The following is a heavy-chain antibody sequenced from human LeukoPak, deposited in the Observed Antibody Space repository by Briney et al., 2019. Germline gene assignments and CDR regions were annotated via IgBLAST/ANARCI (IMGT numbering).Heavy chain of an antibody. J-gene: IGHJ6*03. CDR2: IYSGGST. V-gene: IGHV3-66*01. CDR3: ARDLYCSGGSCYTRDYYMDV. CDR1: EFSVGSNY. Sequence: GGSLRLSCAASEFSVGSNYMTWVRQAPGKGLEWVSLIYSGGSTYYADSVKGRFTISRDNSKNTLYLQMNSLRAEDTAVYYCARDLYCSGGSCYTRDYYMDVWGKGTTVTVSS. D-gene: IGHD2-15*01.